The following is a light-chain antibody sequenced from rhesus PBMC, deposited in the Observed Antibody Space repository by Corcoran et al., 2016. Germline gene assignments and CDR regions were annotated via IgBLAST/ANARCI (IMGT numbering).Light chain of an antibody. J-gene: IGKJ4*01. V-gene: IGKV3-42*03. Sequence: EIVMTQSPATLSLSPGERATLSCRASQSVSSNFAWYQQKPGQAPSLLISGASTRASGIPDRFSGMGSGTEFTLTISRLEPGDFAVYYCQQCSSWPLTFGGGTKVEFK. CDR2: GAS. CDR1: QSVSSN. CDR3: QQCSSWPLT.